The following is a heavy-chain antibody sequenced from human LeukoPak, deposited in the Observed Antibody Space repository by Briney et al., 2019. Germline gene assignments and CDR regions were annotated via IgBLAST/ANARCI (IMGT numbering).Heavy chain of an antibody. CDR2: ISGSGGST. V-gene: IGHV3-23*01. Sequence: GGSLRLSCAASGFTFSSYSMNWVRQAPGKGLEWVSAISGSGGSTYYADSVKGRFTISRDNSKNTLYLQMNSLRAEDTAVYYCAKDQRYYDSSGYGDAFDIWGQGTMVTVAS. J-gene: IGHJ3*02. CDR3: AKDQRYYDSSGYGDAFDI. CDR1: GFTFSSYS. D-gene: IGHD3-22*01.